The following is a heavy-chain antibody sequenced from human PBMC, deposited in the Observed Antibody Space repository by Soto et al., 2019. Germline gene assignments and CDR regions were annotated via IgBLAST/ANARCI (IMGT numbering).Heavy chain of an antibody. V-gene: IGHV3-7*01. CDR2: INQDGSEK. CDR3: SRSLNS. J-gene: IGHJ4*02. Sequence: GGSLRLSCAASGLTFSTYWMDWVRQTPGKGLEWVANINQDGSEKNYVDSVKGRFTIYRDNAKNSLYLQMSSLTAEDSALYYCSRSLNSCGQGTLVTVSS. CDR1: GLTFSTYW.